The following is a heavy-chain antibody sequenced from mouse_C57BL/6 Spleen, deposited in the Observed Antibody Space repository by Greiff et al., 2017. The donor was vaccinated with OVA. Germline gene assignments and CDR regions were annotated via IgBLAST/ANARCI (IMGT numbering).Heavy chain of an antibody. CDR1: GYTFTSYW. D-gene: IGHD4-1*01. V-gene: IGHV1-55*01. CDR2: IYPGSGST. J-gene: IGHJ4*01. Sequence: LKQPGAELVKPGASVKMSCKASGYTFTSYWITWVKQRPGQGLEWIGDIYPGSGSTNYNEKFKSKATLTVDTSSSTAYMQLSSLTSEDSAVYYCARSGNWDDAMDYWGQGTSVTVSS. CDR3: ARSGNWDDAMDY.